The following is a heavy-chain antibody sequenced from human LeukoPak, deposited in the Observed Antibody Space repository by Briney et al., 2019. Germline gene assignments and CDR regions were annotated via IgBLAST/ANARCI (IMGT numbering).Heavy chain of an antibody. D-gene: IGHD4-11*01. V-gene: IGHV3-21*01. J-gene: IGHJ4*02. CDR1: GFSFSDYN. Sequence: GGSLRLSCVTSGFSFSDYNMNWVRQAPGRGLEWVSSITSTSRDKSYADSVRGRFTISRDNAKNSLFLQMDTLGAEATAVYYCARDLSNYFLHYIDFWGQGTLVTVSS. CDR2: ITSTSRDK. CDR3: ARDLSNYFLHYIDF.